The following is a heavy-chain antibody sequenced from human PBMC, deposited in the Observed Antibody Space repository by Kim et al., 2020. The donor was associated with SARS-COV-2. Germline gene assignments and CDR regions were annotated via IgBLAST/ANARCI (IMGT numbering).Heavy chain of an antibody. V-gene: IGHV1-46*01. CDR3: ARDASLVPFDY. J-gene: IGHJ4*02. D-gene: IGHD3-10*01. Sequence: TYAQKFQGRVSMSSDTSTNTLYMELRSLRPEDTAVYYCARDASLVPFDYWGQGTLVSVSS.